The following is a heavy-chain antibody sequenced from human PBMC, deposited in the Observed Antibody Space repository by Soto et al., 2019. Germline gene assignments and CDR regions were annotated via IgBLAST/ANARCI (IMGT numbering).Heavy chain of an antibody. CDR1: GYTFTIYD. CDR3: ARVGSSSSAIDF. V-gene: IGHV1-18*01. J-gene: IGHJ4*02. Sequence: QVLLVQSGGEVKKPGASVKVSCKTSGYTFTIYDISWVRQAPGQGLEWMGWVSGHSGERKYAQRLQGRVTMTTDTSTSTAYMELGSLESDDTAIYYCARVGSSSSAIDFWGQGTLVTVSS. CDR2: VSGHSGER. D-gene: IGHD6-6*01.